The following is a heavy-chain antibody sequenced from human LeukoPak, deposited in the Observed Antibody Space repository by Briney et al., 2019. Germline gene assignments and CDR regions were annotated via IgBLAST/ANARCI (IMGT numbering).Heavy chain of an antibody. CDR1: GFTCSSYW. CDR2: IYSDGSAT. Sequence: GSLLLSCAASGFTCSSYWMHWVRQAPGKGLVWVSRIYSDGSATNYADSVKGRFTISRDNAKNTLYLQMNNLRVEDTAVYYCASEGWQVLDYWGQGTLVTVSS. CDR3: ASEGWQVLDY. V-gene: IGHV3-74*01. D-gene: IGHD2-15*01. J-gene: IGHJ4*02.